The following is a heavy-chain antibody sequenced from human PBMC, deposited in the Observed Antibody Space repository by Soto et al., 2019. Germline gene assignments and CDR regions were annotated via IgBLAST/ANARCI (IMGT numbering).Heavy chain of an antibody. Sequence: PGGSLRLSCAASGFTFSNAWMSWVRQAPGKGLEWVGRIKSKTDGGTTDYAAPVKGRFTISRDDSKNTLYLQMNSLRAEDTAVYYCAKDPPYGDYVGVVYYFDYWGQGTLVTVSS. CDR2: IKSKTDGGTT. CDR1: GFTFSNAW. V-gene: IGHV3-15*01. J-gene: IGHJ4*02. D-gene: IGHD4-17*01. CDR3: AKDPPYGDYVGVVYYFDY.